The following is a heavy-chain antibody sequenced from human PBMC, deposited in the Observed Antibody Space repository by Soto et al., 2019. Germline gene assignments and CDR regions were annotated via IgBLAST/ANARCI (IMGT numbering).Heavy chain of an antibody. CDR1: GFTFSSYG. Sequence: PGGSLRLSCAASGFTFSSYGMHWVRQAPGKGLEWVAVISYDGSNKYYADSVKGRFTISRDNSKNTLYLQMNSLRAEDTAVYYCANSRIVGAIALDYWGQGTLVTVSS. CDR3: ANSRIVGAIALDY. D-gene: IGHD1-26*01. V-gene: IGHV3-30*18. CDR2: ISYDGSNK. J-gene: IGHJ4*02.